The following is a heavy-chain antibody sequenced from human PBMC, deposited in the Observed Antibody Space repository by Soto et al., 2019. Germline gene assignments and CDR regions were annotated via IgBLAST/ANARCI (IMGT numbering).Heavy chain of an antibody. D-gene: IGHD6-19*01. Sequence: EVQLVQSGAEVKKPGESLKISCKGSGYSFTSYWIGWVREMPGKGLEWMGIIYPGDSDTRYSPSFQGQVTISADKSISTAYLQWSSLKASDTAMYYCARRTDGSGWYAYFDYWGQGTLVTVSS. V-gene: IGHV5-51*01. J-gene: IGHJ4*02. CDR1: GYSFTSYW. CDR3: ARRTDGSGWYAYFDY. CDR2: IYPGDSDT.